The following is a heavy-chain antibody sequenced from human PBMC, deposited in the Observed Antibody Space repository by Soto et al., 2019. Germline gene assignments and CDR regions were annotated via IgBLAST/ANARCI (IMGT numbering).Heavy chain of an antibody. Sequence: QVQLPESGPGLVQPSQTLSLPCAVSGGSISSGGYSWRWLRPHPGKGLEWIGYIYYRGSTYYNPALKSRVTISADPSKNRFSLKLSSVDAADTAVYYCARVRGGGPFDDWGQGTLVTVSS. V-gene: IGHV4-31*11. CDR1: GGSISSGGYS. D-gene: IGHD1-26*01. CDR2: IYYRGST. J-gene: IGHJ4*02. CDR3: ARVRGGGPFDD.